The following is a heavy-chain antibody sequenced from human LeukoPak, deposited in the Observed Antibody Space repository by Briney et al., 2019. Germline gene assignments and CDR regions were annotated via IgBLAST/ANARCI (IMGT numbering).Heavy chain of an antibody. CDR3: ARVPVFGGEDV. Sequence: ASVKVSCKASGYTFTSYAMNWVRQAPGQGLEWMGWISVYNGNTNYAQNLQGRVTITRDTSTSTDYMELRSLRSDDTAVYYCARVPVFGGEDVWGKGTTVTVSS. J-gene: IGHJ6*04. CDR1: GYTFTSYA. V-gene: IGHV1-18*01. D-gene: IGHD4-23*01. CDR2: ISVYNGNT.